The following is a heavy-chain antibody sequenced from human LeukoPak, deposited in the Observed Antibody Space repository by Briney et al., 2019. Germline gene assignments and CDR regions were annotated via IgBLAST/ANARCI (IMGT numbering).Heavy chain of an antibody. D-gene: IGHD3-10*01. J-gene: IGHJ3*02. CDR1: GGSISSYY. CDR3: ARPGALYGSEMGAFDI. Sequence: PSETLSLTCTVSGGSISSYYWSWIRQPPGKGLEWIGYIYYSGSTNYNPSLKSRVTISVGTSKNQFSLKLSSVTAADTAVYYCARPGALYGSEMGAFDIWGQGTMVTVSS. CDR2: IYYSGST. V-gene: IGHV4-59*08.